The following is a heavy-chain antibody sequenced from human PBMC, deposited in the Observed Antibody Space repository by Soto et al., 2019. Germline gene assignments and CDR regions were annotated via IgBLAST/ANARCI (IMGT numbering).Heavy chain of an antibody. CDR1: GCTFSSYE. CDR2: ISSDGTTI. V-gene: IGHV3-48*03. J-gene: IGHJ6*02. Sequence: EVRLMESGGGLVQPGGSLRLSCAASGCTFSSYEMNWVRQAPGKGLEWVSYISSDGTTIYYADSVKGRFTISRDNAKNSLSLQMNSLRAEDTAIYYCARKISSGWGYYYAMDVWGQGTTVTVSS. CDR3: ARKISSGWGYYYAMDV. D-gene: IGHD6-19*01.